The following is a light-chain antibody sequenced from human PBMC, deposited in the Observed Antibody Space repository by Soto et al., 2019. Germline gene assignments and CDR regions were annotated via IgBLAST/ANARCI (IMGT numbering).Light chain of an antibody. Sequence: TQSPATLALSPGERATLSCRASQTIMTYLNWYQLKPGKPPRLLIYAASSLQSGVPSRFSGSGSGTDFTLTISSLQPEDFATYSCQQSYNSPQTFGQGTKVDIK. CDR2: AAS. J-gene: IGKJ1*01. CDR1: QTIMTY. V-gene: IGKV1-39*01. CDR3: QQSYNSPQT.